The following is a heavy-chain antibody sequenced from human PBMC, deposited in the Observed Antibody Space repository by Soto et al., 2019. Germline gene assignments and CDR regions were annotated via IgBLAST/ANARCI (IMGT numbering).Heavy chain of an antibody. V-gene: IGHV3-9*02. CDR3: ARVTWENDPTRKKDSYYGMDV. Sequence: GGSPRLSCVASGFTADDYAMHWVRQAPGKGLEWVSGISSNSDTIDYADSVKGRFTISRDNAKNSLFLQMTTLRTEDTALYYCARVTWENDPTRKKDSYYGMDVWGQGTTVTVSS. J-gene: IGHJ6*02. CDR2: ISSNSDTI. D-gene: IGHD1-26*01. CDR1: GFTADDYA.